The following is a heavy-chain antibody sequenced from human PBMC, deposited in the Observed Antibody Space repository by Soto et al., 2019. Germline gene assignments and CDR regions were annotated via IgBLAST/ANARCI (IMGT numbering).Heavy chain of an antibody. CDR3: ARDLPIVLVPAAIGDYYGMDV. CDR2: INPSGGST. CDR1: GYTFTSYY. J-gene: IGHJ6*02. V-gene: IGHV1-46*01. D-gene: IGHD2-2*01. Sequence: GASVKVSCKASGYTFTSYYMHWVRQAPGQGLEWMGIINPSGGSTSYAQKFQGRVTMTRDTSTSTVYMELSSLRSEYTAVYYCARDLPIVLVPAAIGDYYGMDVWGQGTTVTVSS.